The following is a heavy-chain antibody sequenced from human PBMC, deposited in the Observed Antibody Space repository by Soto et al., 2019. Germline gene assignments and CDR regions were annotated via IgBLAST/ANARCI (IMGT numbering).Heavy chain of an antibody. CDR3: ARDGYSYGYEGRYYFDY. CDR2: IIPIFGTA. Sequence: QVQLVQSGAEVKKPESSVKVSCKASGGTFSSYAISWVRQAPGQGLEWMVGIIPIFGTANYAQKFQGRVTITADESTSTAYMELSSLRSEDTAVYYCARDGYSYGYEGRYYFDYWGQGTLVTVSS. V-gene: IGHV1-69*12. J-gene: IGHJ4*02. D-gene: IGHD5-18*01. CDR1: GGTFSSYA.